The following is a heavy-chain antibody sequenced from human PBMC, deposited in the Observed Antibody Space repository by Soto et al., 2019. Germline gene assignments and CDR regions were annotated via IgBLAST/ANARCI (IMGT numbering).Heavy chain of an antibody. CDR1: GFTFSSYA. D-gene: IGHD2-15*01. CDR3: AKDLEHSGGAGAFDI. V-gene: IGHV3-23*01. J-gene: IGHJ3*02. Sequence: EVQLLESGGGLVQPGGSLRLSCAASGFTFSSYAVSWVRQAPGKGLEWVSAVSGGGGTTYYAGSVKGRFTISRDKSKNTRYLQMNSLSAEDTAVYYYAKDLEHSGGAGAFDIWGQGTVVTVSS. CDR2: VSGGGGTT.